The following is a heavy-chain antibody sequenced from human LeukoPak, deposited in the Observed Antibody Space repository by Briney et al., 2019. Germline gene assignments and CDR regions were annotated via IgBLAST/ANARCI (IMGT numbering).Heavy chain of an antibody. V-gene: IGHV3-15*01. D-gene: IGHD2-21*02. CDR3: TTVGPKAYCGGDCYTFLDY. Sequence: PGGSLRLSCVASGFTFTNAWMSWVRQAPGKGLEWVGRIKTKTDGGTTGYAAPVKGRFTISRDDSKNTLYLQMNSLKTEDTAVYYCTTVGPKAYCGGDCYTFLDYWGQGTLVTVSS. CDR1: GFTFTNAW. CDR2: IKTKTDGGTT. J-gene: IGHJ4*02.